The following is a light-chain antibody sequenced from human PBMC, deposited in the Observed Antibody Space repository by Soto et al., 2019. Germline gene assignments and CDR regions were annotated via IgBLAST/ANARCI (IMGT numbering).Light chain of an antibody. CDR3: SSYTRSTTLYV. CDR2: DVS. V-gene: IGLV2-14*03. J-gene: IGLJ1*01. CDR1: SSDVGGYNW. Sequence: QSVLTQPASVSGSPGQSITISCTGTSSDVGGYNWVSWYQQLPGKAPKLIIYDVSNRPSGVSNRFSASKSANAASLTISGLHNEAEADYYCSSYTRSTTLYVFGTGTKSXS.